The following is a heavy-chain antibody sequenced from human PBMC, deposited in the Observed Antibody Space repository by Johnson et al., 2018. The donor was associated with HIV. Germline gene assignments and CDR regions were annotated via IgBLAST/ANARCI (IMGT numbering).Heavy chain of an antibody. J-gene: IGHJ3*02. CDR1: GFTFDDYG. D-gene: IGHD3-3*01. Sequence: VQLMESGGGVVRPGGSLRLSCAASGFTFDDYGMSWVRQGPGKGLEWVSGINWNGGSTGYADSVKGRFPISRDNAKHSLYLQMNSLRAEDTAFYYCARDSRPGACDFWSGYWAFDIWGQGTMVTVSS. CDR2: INWNGGST. CDR3: ARDSRPGACDFWSGYWAFDI. V-gene: IGHV3-20*04.